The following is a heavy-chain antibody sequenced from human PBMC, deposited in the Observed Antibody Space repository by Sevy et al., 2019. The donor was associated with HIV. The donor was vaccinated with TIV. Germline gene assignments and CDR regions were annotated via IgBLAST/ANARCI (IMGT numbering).Heavy chain of an antibody. Sequence: KQSQTLSLTCAISGDSVSSNSAAWNWIRQSPSRGLEWLGRTYYRSKWYNDYAVSVKSRITINPDTSKNQFSLQLNSVTPEDTAVYYCAREGYYDYVWGSFRQWGQGTRVTVSS. V-gene: IGHV6-1*01. D-gene: IGHD3-16*02. CDR2: TYYRSKWYN. J-gene: IGHJ4*02. CDR1: GDSVSSNSAA. CDR3: AREGYYDYVWGSFRQ.